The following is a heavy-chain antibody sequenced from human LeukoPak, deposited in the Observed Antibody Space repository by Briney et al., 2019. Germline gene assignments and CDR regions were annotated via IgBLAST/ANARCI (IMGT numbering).Heavy chain of an antibody. J-gene: IGHJ4*02. CDR3: ARPFEPAGTNFDY. D-gene: IGHD2-8*01. CDR1: GFTFSSYS. CDR2: ISSSSSYI. Sequence: GGSLRLSCAASGFTFSSYSMNWVRQAPGKWLEWLSSISSSSSYIYYADSVKGRFTISRDNAKNSLYLQMNSLRAEDTAVYYCARPFEPAGTNFDYWGQGTLVTVSS. V-gene: IGHV3-21*01.